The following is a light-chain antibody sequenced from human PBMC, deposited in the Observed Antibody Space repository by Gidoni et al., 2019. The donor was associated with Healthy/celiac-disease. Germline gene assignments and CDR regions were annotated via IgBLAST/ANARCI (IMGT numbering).Light chain of an antibody. CDR3: QQYNNWTRT. J-gene: IGKJ1*01. V-gene: IGKV3-15*01. Sequence: EIAMTHSPANLSVSPGERATITCRASQSVISNLAWYQQKPGKAPRLLIYGAARRATGIPARFSGSGSGTEFTLTISSLQSEDFAVDYCQQYNNWTRTFGQGTKVEIK. CDR2: GAA. CDR1: QSVISN.